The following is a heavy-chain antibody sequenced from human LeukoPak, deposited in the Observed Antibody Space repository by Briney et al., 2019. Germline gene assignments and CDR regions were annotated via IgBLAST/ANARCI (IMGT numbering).Heavy chain of an antibody. CDR1: GGSISSDNW. CDR3: ARASNSGWYAFDY. D-gene: IGHD6-19*01. V-gene: IGHV4-4*02. Sequence: SETLSLTCAVSGGSISSDNWWSWARQPPGKGLEWIREIFHSGNANYNPSLKSRVTISVDKSNNQFSLNLNSVTAADTAVYYCARASNSGWYAFDYWGQGTLVTVSS. CDR2: IFHSGNA. J-gene: IGHJ4*02.